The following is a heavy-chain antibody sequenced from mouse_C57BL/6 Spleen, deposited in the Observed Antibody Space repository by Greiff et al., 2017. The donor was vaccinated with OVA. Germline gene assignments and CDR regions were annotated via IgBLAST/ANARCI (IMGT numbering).Heavy chain of an antibody. V-gene: IGHV1-47*01. CDR3: AIKYYGSSYGGFDY. Sequence: VQRVESGAELVKPGASVKMSCKASGYTFTTYPIEWMKQNHGKSLEWIGNFHPYNDDTKYNEKFKGKATLTVEKSSSTVYLELSRLTSDDSALYYCAIKYYGSSYGGFDYWGQGTTLTVSS. D-gene: IGHD1-1*01. CDR1: GYTFTTYP. CDR2: FHPYNDDT. J-gene: IGHJ2*01.